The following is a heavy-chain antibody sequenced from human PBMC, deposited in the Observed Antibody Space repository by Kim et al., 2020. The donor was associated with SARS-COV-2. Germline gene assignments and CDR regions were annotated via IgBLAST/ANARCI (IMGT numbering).Heavy chain of an antibody. V-gene: IGHV4-39*01. CDR3: AKSWDDSSGYPDAFDI. Sequence: SETLSLTCTVYGGSISSSSYHWGWVRQPPGKGLEWIGSLYYSGNTDYKPSLKSRVTISADMSKNQFSLSLSSVTASDTAIYYCAKSWDDSSGYPDAFDI. CDR1: GGSISSSSYH. J-gene: IGHJ3*02. D-gene: IGHD3-22*01. CDR2: LYYSGNT.